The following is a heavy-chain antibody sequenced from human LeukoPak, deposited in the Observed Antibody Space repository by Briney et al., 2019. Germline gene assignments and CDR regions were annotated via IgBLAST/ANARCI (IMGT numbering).Heavy chain of an antibody. CDR3: ARRGSTDY. D-gene: IGHD2/OR15-2a*01. CDR1: GFSFSGYW. V-gene: IGHV3-7*03. Sequence: GGSLRLSCAASGFSFSGYWMTWVRQAPGKGLEWVANIKEDGSEKYYADFVKGRFTISRDNAKNSLDLQMNSLRPEDTAVYYCARRGSTDYWGQGTLVTVSS. CDR2: IKEDGSEK. J-gene: IGHJ4*02.